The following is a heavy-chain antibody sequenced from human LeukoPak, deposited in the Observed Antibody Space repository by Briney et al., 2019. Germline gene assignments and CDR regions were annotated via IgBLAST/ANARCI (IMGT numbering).Heavy chain of an antibody. CDR3: LREYSSSSGRAFDM. Sequence: PGGSLRLSCAASGFTFSSYWMHWVRQAPGKGLVWVSRISTDGSSTNSADSVKGRLTISRDNAKNTLYLQMNSLRAEDTAVYYCLREYSSSSGRAFDMWGQGTMVTVSP. V-gene: IGHV3-74*01. CDR2: ISTDGSST. CDR1: GFTFSSYW. D-gene: IGHD6-6*01. J-gene: IGHJ3*02.